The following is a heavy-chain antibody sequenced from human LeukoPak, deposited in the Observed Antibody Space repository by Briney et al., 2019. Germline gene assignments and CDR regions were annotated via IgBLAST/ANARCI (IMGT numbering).Heavy chain of an antibody. V-gene: IGHV3-23*01. J-gene: IGHJ4*02. D-gene: IGHD6-19*01. CDR1: GFTLSSYA. CDR3: AKGIRWLVSPIDY. Sequence: QPGGSLRLSCAASGFTLSSYAMSWVRQAPGKGLEWVSAISGSGGSTYYADSVKGRFTISRDNSKNTLYLQMNSLRAEDTAVYYCAKGIRWLVSPIDYWDQGTLVTVSS. CDR2: ISGSGGST.